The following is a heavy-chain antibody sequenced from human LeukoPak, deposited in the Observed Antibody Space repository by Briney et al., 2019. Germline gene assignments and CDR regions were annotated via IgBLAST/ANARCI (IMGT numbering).Heavy chain of an antibody. Sequence: SGPTLVNPTQTLTLTCTFSGFSLGTSGMCVSWIRQPPGKALEWLARIDWDDDKYYSTSLKTRLTISKDTSKNQVVLTMTNMDPVDTATYYCARETGDGYAFDIWGQGTMVTVSS. CDR2: IDWDDDK. CDR1: GFSLGTSGMC. V-gene: IGHV2-70*11. CDR3: ARETGDGYAFDI. D-gene: IGHD7-27*01. J-gene: IGHJ3*02.